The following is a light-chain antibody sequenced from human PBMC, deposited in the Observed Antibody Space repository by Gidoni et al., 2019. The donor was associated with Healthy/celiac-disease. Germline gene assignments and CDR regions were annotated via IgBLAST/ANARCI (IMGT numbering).Light chain of an antibody. CDR3: NSRDSSGNHV. CDR1: SLRSYY. J-gene: IGLJ3*02. CDR2: GKN. Sequence: SSELTQDPAVTVALGPTVRITCQGDSLRSYYASWYQQKPGQAPVLVIYGKNNRPSGIPDRFSGSSSGNTASLTITGAQAEDEADYYCNSRDSSGNHVFGGGTKLTVL. V-gene: IGLV3-19*01.